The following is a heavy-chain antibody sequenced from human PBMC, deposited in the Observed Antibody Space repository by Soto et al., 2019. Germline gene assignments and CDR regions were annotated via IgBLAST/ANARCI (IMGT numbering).Heavy chain of an antibody. V-gene: IGHV4-34*01. Sequence: PSETLSLTCAVYGGSFSDFYWNWIRQSPGKGLEWIGEINHSGDTNYNPSLKSRVTISVDTSKNQFSLQLNSVAATDTAVYYCAQRTLPNRFDPWGQGTPVTVSS. CDR3: AQRTLPNRFDP. D-gene: IGHD1-26*01. CDR1: GGSFSDFY. J-gene: IGHJ5*02. CDR2: INHSGDT.